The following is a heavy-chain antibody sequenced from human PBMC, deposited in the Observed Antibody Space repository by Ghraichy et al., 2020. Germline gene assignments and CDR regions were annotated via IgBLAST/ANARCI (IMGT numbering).Heavy chain of an antibody. CDR1: GFTFRNAA. J-gene: IGHJ4*02. V-gene: IGHV3-30*04. D-gene: IGHD1-26*01. CDR3: AKVGKSRDCFDK. Sequence: GESLNISCVASGFTFRNAAMHWVRQAPGKGLEWVSVISNDANSQYYTNSVKGRFTISRDNSKNTLFLQMNSLRAEDTAVYYCAKVGKSRDCFDKWGQGTLVTVSS. CDR2: ISNDANSQ.